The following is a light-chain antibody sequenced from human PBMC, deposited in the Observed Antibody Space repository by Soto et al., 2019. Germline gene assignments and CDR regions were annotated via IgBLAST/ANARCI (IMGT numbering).Light chain of an antibody. CDR1: SSDVGAYKY. CDR2: EVT. V-gene: IGLV2-8*01. CDR3: TSYVGHDIRV. Sequence: QSVLTQPPSASGSPGQSVTISCTGTSSDVGAYKYVSWYQQYPGKAPKLMIYEVTKRPSGVPDRFSGSKSGNTASLTVSGLQAEDEADYYCTSYVGHDIRVFGGGTKLTVL. J-gene: IGLJ3*02.